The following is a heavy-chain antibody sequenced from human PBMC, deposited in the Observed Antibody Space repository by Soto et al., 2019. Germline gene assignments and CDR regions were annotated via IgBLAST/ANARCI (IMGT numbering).Heavy chain of an antibody. Sequence: SETLSLTCAVYGGSFSGYYWSWIRQPPGKGLEWIGEINHSGGTNYNPSLKSRVTISVDTSKNQFSLKLSSVTAADTAVYYCARGRGYSYGYGLFDYWGQGTLVT. CDR3: ARGRGYSYGYGLFDY. V-gene: IGHV4-34*01. CDR1: GGSFSGYY. CDR2: INHSGGT. J-gene: IGHJ4*02. D-gene: IGHD5-18*01.